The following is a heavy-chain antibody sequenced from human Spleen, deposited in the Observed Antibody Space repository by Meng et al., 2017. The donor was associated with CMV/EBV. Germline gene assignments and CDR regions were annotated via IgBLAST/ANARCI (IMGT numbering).Heavy chain of an antibody. CDR1: GGSISSSSYY. CDR2: IYYSGST. D-gene: IGHD3-9*01. J-gene: IGHJ3*02. Sequence: SETLSLTCTVSGGSISSSSYYWGWIRQPPGKGLEWIGSIYYSGSTYYNPSLKSRVTISVDTSKNQFSLKLSSVTAADTAVYYCARGNYDILTGYWLSQDAFDIWGQGTMVTVSS. V-gene: IGHV4-39*07. CDR3: ARGNYDILTGYWLSQDAFDI.